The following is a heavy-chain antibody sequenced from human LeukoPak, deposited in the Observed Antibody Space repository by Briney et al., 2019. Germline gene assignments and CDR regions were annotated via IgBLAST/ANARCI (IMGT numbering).Heavy chain of an antibody. D-gene: IGHD3-9*01. CDR2: IYWDDDK. Sequence: SGPTLVNPTQTLTLTFTFSGFSLSTSGVGVGWIRQPPGKALEWLSLIYWDDDKRYSPSLKSRLTITKDTSKNQVVLTMTNMDPVDTATYYCAHIARNYYDILTGLDYWGQGTLVTVSS. CDR1: GFSLSTSGVG. J-gene: IGHJ4*02. V-gene: IGHV2-5*02. CDR3: AHIARNYYDILTGLDY.